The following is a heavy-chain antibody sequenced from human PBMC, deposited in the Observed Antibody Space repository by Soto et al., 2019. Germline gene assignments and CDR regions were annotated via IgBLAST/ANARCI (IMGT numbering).Heavy chain of an antibody. J-gene: IGHJ5*02. CDR1: GVSISGSSYY. CDR3: ARHGSS. Sequence: QLQLQESGPGLVKPSETLSLICSVSGVSISGSSYYWGWIRQPPGKGLEWIGSIYYSGQTYYNPSLKSRVTISVDRSKNQFSLKLTSVNATDTAIYYCARHGSSWGQGTLVTVSS. V-gene: IGHV4-39*01. CDR2: IYYSGQT.